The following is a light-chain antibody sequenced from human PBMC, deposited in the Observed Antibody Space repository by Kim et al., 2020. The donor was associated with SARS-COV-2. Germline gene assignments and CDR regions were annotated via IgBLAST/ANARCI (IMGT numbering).Light chain of an antibody. Sequence: QSVLTQPPSASGTPGQRVTISCSGGSSSVGSNTVNWYRQFPGTAPKLLIHNNDQRPSGVPDRFSGSKSGTSASLAINGLQSEDEADYYCGAWHDTLNGWVCGGGTQLAVL. CDR1: SSSVGSNT. CDR3: GAWHDTLNGWV. V-gene: IGLV1-44*01. CDR2: NND. J-gene: IGLJ3*02.